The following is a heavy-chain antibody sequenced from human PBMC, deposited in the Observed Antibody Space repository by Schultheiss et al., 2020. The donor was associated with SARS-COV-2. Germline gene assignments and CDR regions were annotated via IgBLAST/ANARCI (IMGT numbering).Heavy chain of an antibody. Sequence: GGSLRLSCAASGFTFSSYGMHWVRQAPGKGLEWVAVIWYDGSNKYYADSVKGRFTISRDNSKNTLYLQMNSLRAEDTAVYYCARALTLEAVVPAAIRRGDYYYYGMDVWGQGTTVTVSS. J-gene: IGHJ6*02. CDR2: IWYDGSNK. V-gene: IGHV3-33*01. CDR1: GFTFSSYG. CDR3: ARALTLEAVVPAAIRRGDYYYYGMDV. D-gene: IGHD2-2*02.